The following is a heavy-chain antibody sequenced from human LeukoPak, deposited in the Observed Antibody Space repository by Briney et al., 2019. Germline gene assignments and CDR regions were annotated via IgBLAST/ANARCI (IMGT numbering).Heavy chain of an antibody. CDR2: INPNTGGT. V-gene: IGHV1-2*02. J-gene: IGHJ4*02. CDR3: ARDSFETSGTTDY. D-gene: IGHD1-1*01. CDR1: GYTFTGYY. Sequence: ASVKVSCKASGYTFTGYYIHWVRQAPGQGLEWRGWINPNTGGTNYARQFQGRVTMTRDTSLSTAYMELSRLRSDDTAVYYCARDSFETSGTTDYWGQGTLVTVSS.